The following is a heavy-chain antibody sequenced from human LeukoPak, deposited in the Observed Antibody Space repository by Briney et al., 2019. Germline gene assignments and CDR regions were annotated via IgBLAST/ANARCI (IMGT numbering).Heavy chain of an antibody. Sequence: SETPSLTCTVSGGSISSYYWSWIRQPAGKGLEWIGRIYSSGSTNYNPSLKSGITMSVDTSKNQFSLNLSSVTAADTAVYYCARAPTPEGGGDLFDYWGQGTLVTVSS. J-gene: IGHJ4*02. CDR3: ARAPTPEGGGDLFDY. D-gene: IGHD3-16*01. CDR1: GGSISSYY. CDR2: IYSSGST. V-gene: IGHV4-4*07.